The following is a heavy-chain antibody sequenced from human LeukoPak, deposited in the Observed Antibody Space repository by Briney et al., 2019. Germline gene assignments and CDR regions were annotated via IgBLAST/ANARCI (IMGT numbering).Heavy chain of an antibody. V-gene: IGHV3-30*02. CDR1: GFTFSTYG. CDR2: IRYDGSNK. CDR3: ARLATHGDY. J-gene: IGHJ4*02. D-gene: IGHD5-24*01. Sequence: GSLRLSCAASGFTFSTYGMHWVRQAPGKGLEWVAFIRYDGSNKYYADSVKGGFTNSRDNSKNTLYLQMNSLRPEDTAVYYCARLATHGDYWGQGTLVTVSS.